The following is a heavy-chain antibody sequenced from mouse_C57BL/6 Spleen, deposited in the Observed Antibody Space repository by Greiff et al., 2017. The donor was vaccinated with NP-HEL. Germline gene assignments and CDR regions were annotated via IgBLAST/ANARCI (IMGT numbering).Heavy chain of an antibody. J-gene: IGHJ2*01. Sequence: VQLQQPGAELVKPGASVKLSCKASGYTFTSYWMHWVKQRPGQGLEWIGMIHPNSGSTNYNEKFKSKATLTVDKSSSTAYMQLSSLTSEDSAVYYCATITTVVGPFDYWGQGTTLTVSS. CDR1: GYTFTSYW. CDR3: ATITTVVGPFDY. V-gene: IGHV1-64*01. D-gene: IGHD1-1*01. CDR2: IHPNSGST.